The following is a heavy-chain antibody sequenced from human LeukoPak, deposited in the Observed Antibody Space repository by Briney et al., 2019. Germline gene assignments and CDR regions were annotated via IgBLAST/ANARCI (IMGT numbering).Heavy chain of an antibody. V-gene: IGHV3-21*01. D-gene: IGHD6-13*01. Sequence: GGSLRLSCAASGFTFSSYSMNWVRQAPGKGLEWVSSISSSSSYIYYADSVKGRFTISRDNAKNSLYLQMNSLRAEDTAVYYCARVAIAAAAIDYWGQGTPVTVSS. CDR2: ISSSSSYI. J-gene: IGHJ4*02. CDR3: ARVAIAAAAIDY. CDR1: GFTFSSYS.